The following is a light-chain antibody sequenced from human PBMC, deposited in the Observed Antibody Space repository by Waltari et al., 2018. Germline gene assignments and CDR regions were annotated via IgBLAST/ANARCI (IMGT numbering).Light chain of an antibody. CDR3: SSFAGSNMLV. V-gene: IGLV2-8*01. Sequence: QSALTQPPSASGSHAHDVPIPCTGSSSDSCHYNYVTWYQQHPGKAPKLMIYEVNKRPSGVPDRFSGSKSGNTASLTVSGLQGEDEAEYFCSSFAGSNMLVFGGGTNLTGL. CDR1: SSDSCHYNY. J-gene: IGLJ2*01. CDR2: EVN.